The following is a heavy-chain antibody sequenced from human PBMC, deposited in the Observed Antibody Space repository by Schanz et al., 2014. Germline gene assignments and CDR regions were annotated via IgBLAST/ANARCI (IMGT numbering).Heavy chain of an antibody. CDR1: GGSISSYY. J-gene: IGHJ5*02. V-gene: IGHV4-59*12. CDR2: INHSGST. Sequence: QVQLLESGPGLVKPSETLSLTCTVSGGSISSYYWSWIRQPPGKGLEWIGEINHSGSTNYNPSLKSRVPISVDTSKNQFSLKLSSVTAADTAVYYCARKAPDYYASGSKNWFDPWGQGTLVTVSS. CDR3: ARKAPDYYASGSKNWFDP. D-gene: IGHD3-10*01.